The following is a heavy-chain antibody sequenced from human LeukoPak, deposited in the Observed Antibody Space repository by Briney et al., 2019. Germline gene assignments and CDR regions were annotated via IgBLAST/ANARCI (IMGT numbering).Heavy chain of an antibody. CDR1: GGTFSSYA. Sequence: SVKVSCKASGGTFSSYAISWVRQAPGQGLEWMGRIIPILGIANYAQKFHGRVTITADKSTSTAYMELSSLRSEDTAVYYCARGGYCSSTSCYRGYYYYGMDVWGQGTTVTVSS. V-gene: IGHV1-69*04. J-gene: IGHJ6*02. CDR2: IIPILGIA. D-gene: IGHD2-2*01. CDR3: ARGGYCSSTSCYRGYYYYGMDV.